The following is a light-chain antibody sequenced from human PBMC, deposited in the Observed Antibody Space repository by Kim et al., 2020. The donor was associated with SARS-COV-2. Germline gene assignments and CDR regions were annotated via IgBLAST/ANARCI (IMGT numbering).Light chain of an antibody. Sequence: DVRLTQSPSFLSASVGDRVIITCRASQGVGNYLVWYQQKPGTAPKLLIYTASTLQSGVPSRFSGSRSGTEFTLTITSLQPEDSATYYCQQLNSYPLTFGGGTKVDIK. CDR3: QQLNSYPLT. V-gene: IGKV1-9*01. CDR1: QGVGNY. J-gene: IGKJ4*01. CDR2: TAS.